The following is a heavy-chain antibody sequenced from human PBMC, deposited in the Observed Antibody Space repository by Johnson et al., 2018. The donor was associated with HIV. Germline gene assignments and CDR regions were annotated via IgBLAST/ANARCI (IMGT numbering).Heavy chain of an antibody. CDR2: INWNGGST. D-gene: IGHD1-26*01. CDR1: GFTFDDYG. V-gene: IGHV3-20*04. J-gene: IGHJ3*02. Sequence: VQLVESGGGVVRPGGSLRLSCAASGFTFDDYGMSWVRQAPGKGLEWVSGINWNGGSTGYADSVRGRFTISRDNAKNSLYLQMNSLRAEDTALYYCARAIVGGTGRTQDDVFDIWGQGTMVTVSS. CDR3: ARAIVGGTGRTQDDVFDI.